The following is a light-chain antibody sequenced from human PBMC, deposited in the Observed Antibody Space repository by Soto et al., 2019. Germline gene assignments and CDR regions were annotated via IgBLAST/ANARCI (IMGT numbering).Light chain of an antibody. CDR1: QTISYW. CDR2: KAS. V-gene: IGKV1-5*03. CDR3: QQCNRYYNSALT. J-gene: IGKJ2*01. Sequence: DVQLSQSPSTLSASVGDRVTITCRASQTISYWLACYQQKPWQAPKLMNYKASILESGVPSRLSGSGSGPQFTLTISLLTPDHFATYYCQQCNRYYNSALTFVPRTKPEL.